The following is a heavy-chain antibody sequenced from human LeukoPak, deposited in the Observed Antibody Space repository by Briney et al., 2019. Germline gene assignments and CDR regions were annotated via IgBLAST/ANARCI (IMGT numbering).Heavy chain of an antibody. J-gene: IGHJ4*02. V-gene: IGHV4-39*01. CDR1: GDSISSSSAY. CDR3: ASHLRGRIVPAAMSDY. CDR2: ISYSGGS. Sequence: SETLSLTCSVSGDSISSSSAYWGWIRQSPGKGLEWIGSISYSGGSCYNPSLKGQVTISVDTSKNQFSLKVTSVTAADTAIYYCASHLRGRIVPAAMSDYWGQGSLVTVSS. D-gene: IGHD2-2*01.